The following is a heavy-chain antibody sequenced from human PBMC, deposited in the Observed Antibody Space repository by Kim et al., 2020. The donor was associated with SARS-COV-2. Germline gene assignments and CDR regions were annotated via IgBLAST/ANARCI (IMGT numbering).Heavy chain of an antibody. Sequence: GGSLRLSCAASGFTFSRYWMTWVRQAPGKGLEWVANIKQDGSEKTCVDSMKGRFAISRDNAKNSLYLQMNSLRAEDTAVYYCARDSFGWNSLDCWGQGTLVTVSS. V-gene: IGHV3-7*01. CDR3: ARDSFGWNSLDC. CDR1: GFTFSRYW. J-gene: IGHJ4*02. D-gene: IGHD3-10*01. CDR2: IKQDGSEK.